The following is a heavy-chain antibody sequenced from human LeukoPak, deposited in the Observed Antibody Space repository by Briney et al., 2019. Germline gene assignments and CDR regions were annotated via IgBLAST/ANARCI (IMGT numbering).Heavy chain of an antibody. V-gene: IGHV3-23*01. CDR1: GFTFSSYA. D-gene: IGHD3-22*01. J-gene: IGHJ4*02. CDR3: ARDNYYDSGSPFDY. Sequence: GGSLRLSCAASGFTFSSYAMSWVRQAPGKGLEWVSAISGSGGSTYYADSVKGRFTISRDNAKNSLYLQMNSLRAEDTAVYYCARDNYYDSGSPFDYWGQGTLVTVSS. CDR2: ISGSGGST.